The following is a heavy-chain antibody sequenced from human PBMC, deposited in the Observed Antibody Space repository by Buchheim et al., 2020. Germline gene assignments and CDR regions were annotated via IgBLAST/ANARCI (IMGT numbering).Heavy chain of an antibody. CDR3: AVTTWSGYYIDY. V-gene: IGHV1-46*01. Sequence: QVQLVQSGAEVKKPGASVKVSCKASGYTFTSYYMHWVRQAPGQGLEWMGIINPSAGSTSYAQKIQGRVTMTRDTSTSTVYMELSSLRSHDTAVYYCAVTTWSGYYIDYWRQGTL. CDR2: INPSAGST. CDR1: GYTFTSYY. J-gene: IGHJ4*02. D-gene: IGHD4-17*01.